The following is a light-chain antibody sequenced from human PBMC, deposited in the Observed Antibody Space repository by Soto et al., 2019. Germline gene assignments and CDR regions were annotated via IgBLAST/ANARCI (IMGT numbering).Light chain of an antibody. Sequence: DIVMTSPPDSLAVSLGERATINCKSSQKVLYSSNNKNYLAWYQQKPGQPPKLLIYWASTRESGVPDRFSGSGSGTDFTLTISSLQAEDVAVYYCQQYYSIPFTFGPGTKVDIK. CDR1: QKVLYSSNNKNY. CDR2: WAS. CDR3: QQYYSIPFT. J-gene: IGKJ3*01. V-gene: IGKV4-1*01.